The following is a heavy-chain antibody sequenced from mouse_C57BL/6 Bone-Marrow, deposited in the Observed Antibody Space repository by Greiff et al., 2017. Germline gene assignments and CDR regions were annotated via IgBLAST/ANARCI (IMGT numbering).Heavy chain of an antibody. CDR2: IYPRDGSP. J-gene: IGHJ2*01. CDR3: AREGNGEFDY. Sequence: VQLQQSGPELVQPGASVKLSCKASGYTFTSYAINWVKQRPGQGLEWIGWIYPRDGSPKYNEKFKGKATLTVDTSSSTAYMKLHSLTSEDSAVYFCAREGNGEFDYWGQGTTLTVSA. V-gene: IGHV1-85*01. CDR1: GYTFTSYA.